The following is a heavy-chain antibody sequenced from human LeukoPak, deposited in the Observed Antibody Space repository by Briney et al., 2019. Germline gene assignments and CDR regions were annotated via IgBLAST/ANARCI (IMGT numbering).Heavy chain of an antibody. J-gene: IGHJ4*02. CDR2: ISGSGGST. Sequence: GRSLRLSCAASGFTFSSYAMSWVRQAPGKGLERVSAISGSGGSTYYADSVKGRFTISRDNSKNTLYLQMNSLRAKDTAVYYCAKEIPHIVVVPAAIYWGQGTLVTVSS. CDR3: AKEIPHIVVVPAAIY. V-gene: IGHV3-23*01. D-gene: IGHD2-2*01. CDR1: GFTFSSYA.